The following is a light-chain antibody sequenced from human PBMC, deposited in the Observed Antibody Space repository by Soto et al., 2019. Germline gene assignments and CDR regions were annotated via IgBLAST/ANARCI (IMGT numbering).Light chain of an antibody. CDR2: AAS. Sequence: DIQMTQSPSSLSASVGDRVTITCRASQDIRSDLGWYQQKPGKAPKRLIYAASSLQSGVPSRFSGSGSGTEYTLTISSLQPEDFATYDCLQHHNFRTFGQGTKVEIK. V-gene: IGKV1-17*01. CDR3: LQHHNFRT. J-gene: IGKJ1*01. CDR1: QDIRSD.